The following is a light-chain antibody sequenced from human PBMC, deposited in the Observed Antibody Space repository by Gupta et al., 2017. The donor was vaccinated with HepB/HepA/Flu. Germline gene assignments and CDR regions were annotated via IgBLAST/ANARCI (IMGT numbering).Light chain of an antibody. CDR3: CSYAGNNIHV. J-gene: IGLJ1*01. Sequence: QSGLTQSRSVSASPGQSVTISCTGTTNDIGLYDYISWYQQRPGEVPRLILYDVAKRPTGISERFSGSKSGNAASLTISALQPDEEGDYFCCSYAGNNIHVFGSGTAVTVL. V-gene: IGLV2-11*01. CDR1: TNDIGLYDY. CDR2: DVA.